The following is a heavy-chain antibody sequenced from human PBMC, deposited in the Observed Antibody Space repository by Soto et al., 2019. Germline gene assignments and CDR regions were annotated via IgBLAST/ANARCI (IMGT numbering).Heavy chain of an antibody. CDR2: IKSKTDSGT. V-gene: IGHV3-15*01. CDR1: GFTFSNAW. Sequence: EVQLVESGGGLVQPGGSLRLSCAASGFTFSNAWMHWVRQAPGKGLEWVGRIKSKTDSGTEALKGRFTISRDDSKNTLYLQVNSLETEDTAVYYCATYGSNPMRSDYWGQGSLVTVSS. D-gene: IGHD3-10*01. J-gene: IGHJ4*02. CDR3: ATYGSNPMRSDY.